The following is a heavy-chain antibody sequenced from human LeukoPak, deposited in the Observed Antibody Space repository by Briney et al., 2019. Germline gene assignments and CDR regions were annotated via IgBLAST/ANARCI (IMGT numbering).Heavy chain of an antibody. CDR2: ISYDGSNK. D-gene: IGHD6-13*01. CDR3: AILSIAAASSHPLFDY. V-gene: IGHV3-30*04. CDR1: EFTFSNYA. Sequence: GGSLRLSCAASEFTFSNYAMYWVRQAPGKGLEWVAVISYDGSNKYYADSVKGRFTISRDNSKNTVYLQMNSLRAEDTALYYCAILSIAAASSHPLFDYWGQGTLVTVSS. J-gene: IGHJ4*02.